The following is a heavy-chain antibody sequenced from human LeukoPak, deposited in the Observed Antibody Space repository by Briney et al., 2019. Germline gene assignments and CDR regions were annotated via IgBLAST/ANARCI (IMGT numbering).Heavy chain of an antibody. V-gene: IGHV3-30*12. J-gene: IGHJ4*02. CDR3: ARDLSGVTGYTYGRGIDY. D-gene: IGHD5-18*01. CDR1: GFTFSSYA. CDR2: ISYDGSNK. Sequence: GGSLRLSCAASGFTFSSYAMHWVRQAPGKGLEWVALISYDGSNKYYADSVKGRFTISRDNSKNTLYLQMNSLRAEDTAVYYCARDLSGVTGYTYGRGIDYWGQGTLVTVSS.